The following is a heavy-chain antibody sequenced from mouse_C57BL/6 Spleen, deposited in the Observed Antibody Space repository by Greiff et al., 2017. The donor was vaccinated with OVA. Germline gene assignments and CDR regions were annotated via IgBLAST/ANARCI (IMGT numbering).Heavy chain of an antibody. D-gene: IGHD3-3*01. J-gene: IGHJ4*01. V-gene: IGHV1-63*01. CDR2: IYPGGGYT. CDR3: ARRLGYAMDY. CDR1: GYTFTNYW. Sequence: VQLQQSGAELVRPGTSVKMSCKASGYTFTNYWIGWAKQRPGHGLEWIGDIYPGGGYTNYNAKFKGKATLTADKSSSTAYMQFSSLTSEDSAIYYSARRLGYAMDYWGQGTSVTVSS.